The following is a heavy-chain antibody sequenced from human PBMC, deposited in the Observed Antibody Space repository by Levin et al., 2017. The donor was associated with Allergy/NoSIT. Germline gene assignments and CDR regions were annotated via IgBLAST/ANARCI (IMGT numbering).Heavy chain of an antibody. J-gene: IGHJ4*02. CDR3: ARDSLGDYSQWYY. D-gene: IGHD4-17*01. V-gene: IGHV3-21*01. CDR2: ISSSSSYI. CDR1: GFTFSSSS. Sequence: LSLTCAASGFTFSSSSMNWVRQAPGKGLEWVSSISSSSSYIYYADSVKGRFTISRDNAKNSLYLQMNSLRAEDTAVYYCARDSLGDYSQWYYWGQGTLVTVSS.